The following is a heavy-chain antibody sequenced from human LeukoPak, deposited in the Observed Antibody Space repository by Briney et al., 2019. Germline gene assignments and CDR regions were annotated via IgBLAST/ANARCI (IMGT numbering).Heavy chain of an antibody. CDR2: INHSGST. Sequence: PSETLSLTCAVYGGSFSGYYWSWIRQPPGKGLEWIGEINHSGSTNYNPSLKSRVTISVDTSKNQFSLKLSSVTAADTAVYYCARDNDYGVFFDYWGQGILVTVSS. J-gene: IGHJ4*02. CDR1: GGSFSGYY. V-gene: IGHV4-34*01. CDR3: ARDNDYGVFFDY. D-gene: IGHD4-17*01.